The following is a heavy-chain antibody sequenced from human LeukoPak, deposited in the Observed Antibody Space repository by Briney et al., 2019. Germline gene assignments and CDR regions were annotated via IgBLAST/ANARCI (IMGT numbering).Heavy chain of an antibody. V-gene: IGHV3-21*01. J-gene: IGHJ6*03. CDR3: ASGLYCSSTSCYTELFAYYMDV. CDR1: GFTFSSYS. CDR2: ISSSSSYI. D-gene: IGHD2-2*02. Sequence: NPGRSLRLSCAASGFTFSSYSMNWVRQAPGKGLEWVSSISSSSSYIYYADSVKGRFTISRDNAKNSLYLQMNSLRAEDTAVYYCASGLYCSSTSCYTELFAYYMDVWGKGTTVTVSS.